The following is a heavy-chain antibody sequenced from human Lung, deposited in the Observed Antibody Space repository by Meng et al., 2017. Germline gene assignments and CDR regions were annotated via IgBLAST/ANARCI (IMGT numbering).Heavy chain of an antibody. J-gene: IGHJ4*02. Sequence: VKLCECGGGLVTPGGSLRLSCAAYGFTFRSCWMHWVRQAPGKGLVWVSRIRGDGGSIVYADSVKGRFTISRDNAKNTLFLQMNSLRAEDTAVYYCARESGYFEYWGQGILVTVSS. V-gene: IGHV3-74*03. CDR1: GFTFRSCW. CDR3: ARESGYFEY. CDR2: IRGDGGSI.